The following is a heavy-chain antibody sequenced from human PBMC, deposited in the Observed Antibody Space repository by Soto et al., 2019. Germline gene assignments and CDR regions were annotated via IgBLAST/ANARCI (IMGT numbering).Heavy chain of an antibody. CDR2: IYYSGST. D-gene: IGHD2-15*01. CDR3: ARRSYCSGGSCHDY. J-gene: IGHJ4*02. V-gene: IGHV4-59*01. Sequence: QVQLQESGPGLVKPSETLSLTCTVSGGSISSYYWSWIRQPPGKGLEWIGYIYYSGSTNYNPSLKSRVTISVDTSKNQFSLQLSSVTAADTAVYYCARRSYCSGGSCHDYWGQGTLVTVSS. CDR1: GGSISSYY.